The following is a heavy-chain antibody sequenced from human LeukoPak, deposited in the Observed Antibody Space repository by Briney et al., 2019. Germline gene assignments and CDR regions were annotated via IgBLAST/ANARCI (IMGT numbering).Heavy chain of an antibody. CDR1: GGSFSGYY. D-gene: IGHD3-22*01. J-gene: IGHJ4*02. V-gene: IGHV4-34*01. CDR3: ARDGASEDYYDSSGRFDY. CDR2: INHSGST. Sequence: PSETLSLTCAVYGGSFSGYYWSWIRQPPGKGLEWIGEINHSGSTNYNPSLKSRVTISVDMSKNQFSLKLSSVTAADTAVYYCARDGASEDYYDSSGRFDYWGQGTLVTVSS.